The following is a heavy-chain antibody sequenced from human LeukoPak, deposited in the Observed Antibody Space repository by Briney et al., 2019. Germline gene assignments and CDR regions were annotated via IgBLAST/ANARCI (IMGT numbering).Heavy chain of an antibody. Sequence: GGSLRLSCAASGFTFNNYWMHWVRQAPGKGLVWVSHINSDGSRTNYADSVKGRFTISRDNAKKTLYLQMNSLRAEDTAVYYCARSLSGWYNWGQGTLVTVSS. V-gene: IGHV3-74*01. CDR1: GFTFNNYW. D-gene: IGHD6-19*01. J-gene: IGHJ4*02. CDR2: INSDGSRT. CDR3: ARSLSGWYN.